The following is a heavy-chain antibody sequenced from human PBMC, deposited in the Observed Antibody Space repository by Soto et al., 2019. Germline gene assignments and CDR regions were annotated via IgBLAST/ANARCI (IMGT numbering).Heavy chain of an antibody. CDR2: MNPNSGNT. V-gene: IGHV1-8*01. Sequence: ASVKVSCKASGYTFTTYDINWVRQATGEGLEWMGWMNPNSGNTGHAQKFQGRVTLTSDTSISTAYMELNSLRSEDTAAYYCAMGRDSSTWYYAFDYWGQGTLVTVAS. CDR3: AMGRDSSTWYYAFDY. CDR1: GYTFTTYD. D-gene: IGHD6-13*01. J-gene: IGHJ4*02.